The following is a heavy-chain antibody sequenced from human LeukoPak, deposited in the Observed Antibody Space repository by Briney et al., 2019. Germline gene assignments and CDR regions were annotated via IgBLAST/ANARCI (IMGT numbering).Heavy chain of an antibody. CDR1: GFTFSSYW. D-gene: IGHD6-13*01. J-gene: IGHJ6*02. V-gene: IGHV3-7*01. CDR3: ARVANSSSWYSWYYYYGMDV. CDR2: IKQDGSEK. Sequence: TGGSLRLSCAASGFTFSSYWMSWVRQAPGKGLEWVANIKQDGSEKYYVDSVKGRFTISRDNAKNSLYLQMNSLRAEDTAVYYCARVANSSSWYSWYYYYGMDVWGQGTTVTVSS.